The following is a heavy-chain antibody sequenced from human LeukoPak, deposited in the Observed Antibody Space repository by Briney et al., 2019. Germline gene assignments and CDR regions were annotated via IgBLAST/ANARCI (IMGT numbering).Heavy chain of an antibody. Sequence: GGSLRLSCAASGFTFSIYSMNWVRQAPGKGLEWVSHISSSSTTIYYADSVKGRFAISRDNAKNSLYLQMNSLRAEDTAVYYCARDRAVAGLDYWGQGTLVTVSS. CDR1: GFTFSIYS. V-gene: IGHV3-48*04. CDR3: ARDRAVAGLDY. J-gene: IGHJ4*02. CDR2: ISSSSTTI. D-gene: IGHD6-19*01.